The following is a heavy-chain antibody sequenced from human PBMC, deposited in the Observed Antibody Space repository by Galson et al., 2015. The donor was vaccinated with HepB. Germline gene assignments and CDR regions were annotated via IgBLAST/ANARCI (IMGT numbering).Heavy chain of an antibody. Sequence: SLRLSCAASGFTFNNYAMNWVRQAPGKGLEWVSSISGSGASTYYVDSVKGRFTISRNNSKNTLYLQMNSLRAEDTAIYYCANRRIVVGGVIDYWGQGALVTVSS. CDR2: ISGSGAST. J-gene: IGHJ4*02. V-gene: IGHV3-23*01. CDR3: ANRRIVVGGVIDY. D-gene: IGHD2-2*01. CDR1: GFTFNNYA.